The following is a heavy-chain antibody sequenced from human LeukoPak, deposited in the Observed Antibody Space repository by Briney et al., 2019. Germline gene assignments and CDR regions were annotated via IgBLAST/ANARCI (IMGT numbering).Heavy chain of an antibody. CDR2: IYYSRST. Sequence: SETLSLTCTVSGGSVSSGSYYWSWIRQPPGKGLEWIGYIYYSRSTNYNPSLKSRVTISVDTSKNQFSLKLSSVTAADTAVYYCAREGLRWVDYWGQGTLVTVSS. CDR1: GGSVSSGSYY. CDR3: AREGLRWVDY. D-gene: IGHD4-23*01. J-gene: IGHJ4*02. V-gene: IGHV4-61*01.